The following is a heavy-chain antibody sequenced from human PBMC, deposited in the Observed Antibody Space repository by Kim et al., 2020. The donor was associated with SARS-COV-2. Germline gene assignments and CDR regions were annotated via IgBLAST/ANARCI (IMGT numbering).Heavy chain of an antibody. Sequence: SETLSLTCAVYGGSFSGYYWSWIRQPPRKGLEWIGEINHSGSTNYNPSLKSRVTISVDTSKNQFSLKLSSVTAADTAVYYCARGRRGKLWFGELFQNYLDYWGQGTLVTVSS. CDR3: ARGRRGKLWFGELFQNYLDY. CDR2: INHSGST. CDR1: GGSFSGYY. V-gene: IGHV4-34*01. J-gene: IGHJ4*02. D-gene: IGHD3-10*01.